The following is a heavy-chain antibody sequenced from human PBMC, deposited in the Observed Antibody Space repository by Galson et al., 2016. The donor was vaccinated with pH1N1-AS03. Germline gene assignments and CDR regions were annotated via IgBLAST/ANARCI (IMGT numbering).Heavy chain of an antibody. Sequence: SLRLSCAASGFTFSSYAMHWVRQAPGKGLEYVSAISGNGYSTYYANSVKGRFTISRDNSKSTLFLQVGSLRPEDRAVYYCARGPVSYSNYWFPPPDYWGQGTLVTVSS. CDR3: ARGPVSYSNYWFPPPDY. V-gene: IGHV3-64*01. CDR2: ISGNGYST. D-gene: IGHD6-13*01. J-gene: IGHJ4*02. CDR1: GFTFSSYA.